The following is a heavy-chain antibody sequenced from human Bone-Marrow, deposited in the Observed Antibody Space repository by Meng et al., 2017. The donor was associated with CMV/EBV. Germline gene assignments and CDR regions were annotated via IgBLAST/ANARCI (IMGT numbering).Heavy chain of an antibody. V-gene: IGHV1-2*02. J-gene: IGHJ5*02. CDR1: RYTFTDYY. CDR3: ARGQLMTTFFGLFAP. D-gene: IGHD2/OR15-2a*01. Sequence: ASVKVSCKASRYTFTDYYMHWVRQAPAQGLEWMGWINPNNGGTKYAQKFQGRVTMTRDTSISTAYMELNRLTSDDTAVYFCARGQLMTTFFGLFAPVGQGTLVTVSS. CDR2: INPNNGGT.